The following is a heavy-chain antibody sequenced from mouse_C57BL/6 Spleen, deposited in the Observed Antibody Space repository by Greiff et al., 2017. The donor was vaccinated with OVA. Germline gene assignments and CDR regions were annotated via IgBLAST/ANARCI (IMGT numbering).Heavy chain of an antibody. J-gene: IGHJ3*01. CDR3: TRPGSSSWFAY. V-gene: IGHV5-9-1*02. Sequence: DVQLQESGEGLVKPGGSLKLSCAASGFTFSSYAMSWVRQTPEKRLEWVAYISSGGDYIYYAATVKGRFTISRDNARNTLYLQMSSLKSEDTAMYYCTRPGSSSWFAYWGQGTLVTVSA. CDR1: GFTFSSYA. D-gene: IGHD1-1*01. CDR2: ISSGGDYI.